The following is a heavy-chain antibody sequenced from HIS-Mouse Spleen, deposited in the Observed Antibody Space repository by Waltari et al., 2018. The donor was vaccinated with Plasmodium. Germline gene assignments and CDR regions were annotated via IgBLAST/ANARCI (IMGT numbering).Heavy chain of an antibody. CDR1: GYTFSSYG. J-gene: IGHJ4*02. CDR2: ISGYNGNT. CDR3: ARLLPWVHGHFDY. V-gene: IGHV1-18*01. D-gene: IGHD1-26*01. Sequence: QVQLVQSGAEGKRPGASVKVSCTASGYTFSSYGISWVRQAPGQGLEWMGGISGYNGNTNYAQKRQGRVTRTTDTSTSTAYMELRSLRSDDTAVYYCARLLPWVHGHFDYWGQGTLVTVSS.